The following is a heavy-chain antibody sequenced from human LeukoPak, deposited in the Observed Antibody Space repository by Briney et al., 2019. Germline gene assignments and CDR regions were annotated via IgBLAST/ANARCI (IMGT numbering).Heavy chain of an antibody. J-gene: IGHJ6*03. D-gene: IGHD6-13*01. CDR1: GFTFSNYA. CDR3: ARLIEGIAAAGVSSYYYYYMDV. CDR2: ISGSGGST. Sequence: PGGSLRLSCAASGFTFSNYAMSWVRQAPGKGLEWVSAISGSGGSTYYADSVKGRFTISRDNSKNTLYLQMNSLRAEDTAVYYCARLIEGIAAAGVSSYYYYYMDVWGKGTTVTISS. V-gene: IGHV3-23*01.